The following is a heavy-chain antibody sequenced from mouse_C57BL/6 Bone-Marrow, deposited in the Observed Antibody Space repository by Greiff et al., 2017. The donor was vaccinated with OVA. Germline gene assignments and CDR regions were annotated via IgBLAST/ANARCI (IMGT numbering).Heavy chain of an antibody. CDR2: IRNKANGYTT. CDR3: ERYGTAQDFAY. D-gene: IGHD3-2*02. V-gene: IGHV7-3*01. J-gene: IGHJ3*01. CDR1: GFTFTDYY. Sequence: EVKLVESGGGLVQPGGSLSLSCAASGFTFTDYYMSWVRQPPGKALEWLGFIRNKANGYTTEYSASVKVRFTISRDNSQSILYLQMNDLGAEDSATYYCERYGTAQDFAYWGQGTLVTVSA.